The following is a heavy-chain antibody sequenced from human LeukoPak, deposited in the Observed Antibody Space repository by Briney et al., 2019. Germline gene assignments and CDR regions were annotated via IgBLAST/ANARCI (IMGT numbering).Heavy chain of an antibody. CDR3: ARVGLGVGSGRKASGFDP. CDR1: GFTFSSYS. J-gene: IGHJ5*02. V-gene: IGHV3-21*01. D-gene: IGHD3-10*01. CDR2: FSGSGGST. Sequence: GGSLRLSCAASGFTFSSYSMNWVRQAPGKGLEWVSTFSGSGGSTHYADSVKGRFTISRDNAKNSLYLQMNSLRADDMAVYYCARVGLGVGSGRKASGFDPWGQGTLVTVSS.